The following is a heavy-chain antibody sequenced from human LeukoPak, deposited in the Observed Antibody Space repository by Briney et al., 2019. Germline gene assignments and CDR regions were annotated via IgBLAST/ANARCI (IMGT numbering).Heavy chain of an antibody. CDR3: ARHVTAGFLEWSDAFDI. V-gene: IGHV5-51*01. D-gene: IGHD3-3*01. J-gene: IGHJ3*02. CDR1: GYSFTSYW. CDR2: IYPGDSDT. Sequence: GESLKIYCKGSGYSFTSYWIGWVRQMPGKGLDWMGIIYPGDSDTRYSPSFQGQVTISADKSLSTAYLQWSSLKASDTAMYYCARHVTAGFLEWSDAFDIWGQGTMVTVSS.